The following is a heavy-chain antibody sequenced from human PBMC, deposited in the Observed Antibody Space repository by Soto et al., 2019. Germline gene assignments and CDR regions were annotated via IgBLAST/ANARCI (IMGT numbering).Heavy chain of an antibody. V-gene: IGHV5-10-1*01. CDR3: AIINLWSSRYGMDV. Sequence: GESLKISCKGSGYIFTSYWISWVRQMPGKGLEWMGRIDPSDSYTNYSPSFQGHVTISADKSISTAYLQWSSLKASDTAMYYCAIINLWSSRYGMDVWGQVSTVPVSS. CDR1: GYIFTSYW. D-gene: IGHD2-8*02. J-gene: IGHJ6*02. CDR2: IDPSDSYT.